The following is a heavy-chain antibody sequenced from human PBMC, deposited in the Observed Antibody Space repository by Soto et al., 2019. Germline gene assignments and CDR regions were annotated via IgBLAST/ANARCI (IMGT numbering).Heavy chain of an antibody. D-gene: IGHD6-25*01. V-gene: IGHV3-21*01. CDR3: AREGAAAGYGMDV. CDR1: GFTFSSYS. Sequence: GGSLRLSCAASGFTFSSYSMNWVRQAPGKGLEWVSSISSSSSYIYYADSVKGRFTISRDNAKNSLYLQMNSLRAEDTAVYYCAREGAAAGYGMDVWGQGTTVTVSS. J-gene: IGHJ6*02. CDR2: ISSSSSYI.